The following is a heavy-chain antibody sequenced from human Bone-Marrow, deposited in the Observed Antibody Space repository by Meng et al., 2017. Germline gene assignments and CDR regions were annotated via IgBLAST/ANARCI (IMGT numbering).Heavy chain of an antibody. V-gene: IGHV1-69*05. J-gene: IGHJ4*01. Sequence: SVKVSCKASGGTFSSYAISWVRQAPGQGLEWMGGIIPIFGTANYAQKFQGRVTITTDESTSTAYMELSSLRSEDTAVYYCARADTAMVNLDYWGQGKLVTVSS. CDR2: IIPIFGTA. CDR3: ARADTAMVNLDY. D-gene: IGHD5-18*01. CDR1: GGTFSSYA.